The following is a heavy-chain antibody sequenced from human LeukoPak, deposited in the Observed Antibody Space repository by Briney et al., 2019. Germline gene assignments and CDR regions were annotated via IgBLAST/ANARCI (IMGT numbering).Heavy chain of an antibody. CDR2: LRSDGTSA. J-gene: IGHJ4*02. D-gene: IGHD2-8*01. CDR1: GFTFSSYW. V-gene: IGHV3-74*03. Sequence: HPGGSLRLSCAASGFTFSSYWMSWVRQVSGKGLVCVARLRSDGTSAMYADSVKGRFTISRDNAKNTLFLQMNSLRVEDTAVYYCARDFHAVHFDSWGQGTLVAVSS. CDR3: ARDFHAVHFDS.